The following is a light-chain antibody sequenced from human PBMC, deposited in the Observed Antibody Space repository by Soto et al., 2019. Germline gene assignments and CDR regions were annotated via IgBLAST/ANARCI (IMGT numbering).Light chain of an antibody. Sequence: DIQMTQSPSSLSASVGDRVSITCRASQGINNYLAWYQQKAGKVPKLLIYAASTLQSGVPSRFSGSGSATDFPVTISSLYPEDVATYYCQSYNSVSLTFGRATKVHI. CDR3: QSYNSVSLT. CDR1: QGINNY. V-gene: IGKV1-27*01. J-gene: IGKJ3*01. CDR2: AAS.